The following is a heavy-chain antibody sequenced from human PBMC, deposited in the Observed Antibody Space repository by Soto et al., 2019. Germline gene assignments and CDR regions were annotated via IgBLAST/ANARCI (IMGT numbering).Heavy chain of an antibody. V-gene: IGHV3-49*03. CDR1: GFTFGDYA. D-gene: IGHD6-6*01. CDR2: IRSKAYGGTT. J-gene: IGHJ4*02. CDR3: TREGIAARPEYFDY. Sequence: GGSLRLSCTASGFTFGDYAMSWFRQAPGKGLEWVGFIRSKAYGGTTEYAASVKGRFTISRDDSKSIAYLQMNSLKTEDTAVYYCTREGIAARPEYFDYWGQGTLVTVSS.